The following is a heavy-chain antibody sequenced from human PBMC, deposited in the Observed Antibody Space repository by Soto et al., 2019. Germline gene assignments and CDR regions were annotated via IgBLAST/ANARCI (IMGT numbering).Heavy chain of an antibody. V-gene: IGHV3-74*01. CDR2: INAGGGST. CDR1: GFTFSNYW. D-gene: IGHD6-13*01. CDR3: AKDIAAAGYFDY. J-gene: IGHJ4*02. Sequence: GGSLRLSCAASGFTFSNYWMHWVRQAPGKGLVWVSRINAGGGSTYYVDSVKGRFTISRDNSKNTLYLQMNSLRAEDTAVYYCAKDIAAAGYFDYWGQGTLVTVSS.